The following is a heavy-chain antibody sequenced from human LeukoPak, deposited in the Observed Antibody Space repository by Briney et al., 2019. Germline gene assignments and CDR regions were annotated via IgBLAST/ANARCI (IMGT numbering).Heavy chain of an antibody. J-gene: IGHJ4*02. V-gene: IGHV3-73*01. CDR2: IRSKANSYAT. CDR1: GFTFSGSA. Sequence: GGSLRLSCAASGFTFSGSAIHWVRQASGKGLEWVGRIRSKANSYATAYAASVKGRFTISRDDSKNTAYLQMNSLKTEDTAVYYCTSTLAGDFGLIFDYWGQGTLVTVSS. CDR3: TSTLAGDFGLIFDY. D-gene: IGHD2-21*02.